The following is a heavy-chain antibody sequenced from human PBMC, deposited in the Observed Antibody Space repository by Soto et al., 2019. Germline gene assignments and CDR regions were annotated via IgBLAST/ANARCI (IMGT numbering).Heavy chain of an antibody. Sequence: QVQLVQSGAEVKKPGSSVKVSCKASGGTFSSYAISWVRQAPGHGLEWMGGIIPIFGTANYAQKFQGRVTITADESTSTAYMELSSLRSEDTAVDYCAIFTTMIVVVRVGWFDPWGQGNLVTVSS. J-gene: IGHJ5*02. CDR2: IIPIFGTA. D-gene: IGHD3-22*01. CDR3: AIFTTMIVVVRVGWFDP. CDR1: GGTFSSYA. V-gene: IGHV1-69*01.